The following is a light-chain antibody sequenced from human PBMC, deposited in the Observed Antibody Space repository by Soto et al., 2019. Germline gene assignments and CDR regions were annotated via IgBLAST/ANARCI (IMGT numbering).Light chain of an antibody. Sequence: IQLTQSPSSLSASVGDRVTITFRASQGIGRYLAWYQQKPGKAPKLLIYSASTLQSGVPSGFTGSGSGTDFTLTISRLQPEDVATYYCQQLNSYPITFGQGTRLEIK. CDR2: SAS. CDR3: QQLNSYPIT. CDR1: QGIGRY. V-gene: IGKV1-9*01. J-gene: IGKJ5*01.